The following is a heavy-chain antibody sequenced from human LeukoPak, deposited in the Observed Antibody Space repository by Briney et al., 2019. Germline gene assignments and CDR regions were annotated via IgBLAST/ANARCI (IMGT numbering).Heavy chain of an antibody. J-gene: IGHJ6*02. V-gene: IGHV3-23*01. D-gene: IGHD3-3*01. CDR1: GFTFSSYA. Sequence: GGSLRLSCAASGFTFSSYAMSWVRQVPGKGLEWVSVISGSCDNTYYADSVKGRFTISRDNSKNTLYLQMNSLRAEDTAVYYCARDRTITIFGVDYYYGMDVWGQGTTVTVSS. CDR2: ISGSCDNT. CDR3: ARDRTITIFGVDYYYGMDV.